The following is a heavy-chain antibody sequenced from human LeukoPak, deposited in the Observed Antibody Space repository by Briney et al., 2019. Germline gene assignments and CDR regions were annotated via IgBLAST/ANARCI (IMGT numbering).Heavy chain of an antibody. D-gene: IGHD2-8*01. V-gene: IGHV3-23*01. Sequence: GGSLRLSCAASGFTFSNYAMNWVRQAPGKGLEWVSVISGSGGSTYYADSVKGRFTISRDNAKDSLYLQMNSLRDDDTAVYYCVRDVEWAFDYWGQGTLVTVSS. CDR2: ISGSGGST. J-gene: IGHJ4*02. CDR1: GFTFSNYA. CDR3: VRDVEWAFDY.